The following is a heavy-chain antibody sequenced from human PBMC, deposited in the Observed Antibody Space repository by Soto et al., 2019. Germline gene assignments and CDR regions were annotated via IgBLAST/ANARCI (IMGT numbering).Heavy chain of an antibody. V-gene: IGHV3-30*18. CDR2: ISYDGSNK. D-gene: IGHD3-22*01. CDR3: AKDAGYDSSGRDPFAI. J-gene: IGHJ3*02. Sequence: GGSLRLSCAASGFTFSSYGMHWVRQAPGKGLEWVAVISYDGSNKYYADSVKGRFTISRDNSKNTLYLQMNSLRAEDTAVYYWAKDAGYDSSGRDPFAIWAQGTMVTVSS. CDR1: GFTFSSYG.